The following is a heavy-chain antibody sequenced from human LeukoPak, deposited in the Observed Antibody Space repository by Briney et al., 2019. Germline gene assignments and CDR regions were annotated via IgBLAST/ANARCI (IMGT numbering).Heavy chain of an antibody. J-gene: IGHJ5*02. CDR3: ARGAVVVVAATRFIFDP. CDR1: GYTFTGYY. Sequence: GASVTVSCKASGYTFTGYYMHWVRQAPGQGLERMGWINPNSGGTNYAQKFQGRVTMTRDTSISTAYMELSRLRSDDMAVYYCARGAVVVVAATRFIFDPWGQGTLVTVSS. V-gene: IGHV1-2*02. CDR2: INPNSGGT. D-gene: IGHD2-15*01.